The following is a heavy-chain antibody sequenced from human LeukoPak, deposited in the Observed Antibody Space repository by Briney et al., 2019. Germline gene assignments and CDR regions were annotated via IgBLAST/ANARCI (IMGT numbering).Heavy chain of an antibody. CDR1: GFIFNQYC. CDR2: ISTSGGST. D-gene: IGHD3-16*01. Sequence: GGSLRLSCGASGFIFNQYCMGWVRQSPGMGPEWVSYISTSGGSTYYSASAKGRFTISRDNARNSLFLQLRRLTAEDTAVYYCARDPRGDFVWGHRFDYWGQGVLVTVSS. V-gene: IGHV3-11*01. J-gene: IGHJ4*02. CDR3: ARDPRGDFVWGHRFDY.